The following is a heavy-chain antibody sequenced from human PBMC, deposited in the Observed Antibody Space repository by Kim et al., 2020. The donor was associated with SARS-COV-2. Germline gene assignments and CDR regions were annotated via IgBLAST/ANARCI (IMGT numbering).Heavy chain of an antibody. J-gene: IGHJ6*02. CDR3: AGDSSGFLGYGMDV. D-gene: IGHD6-19*01. Sequence: ADSVKGRFTISRDNSKNTLYLQMNSLRAEDTAVYYCAGDSSGFLGYGMDVWGQGTTVTVSS. V-gene: IGHV3-53*01.